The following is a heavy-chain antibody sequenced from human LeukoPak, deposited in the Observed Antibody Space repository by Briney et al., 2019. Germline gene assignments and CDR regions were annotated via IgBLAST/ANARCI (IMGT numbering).Heavy chain of an antibody. CDR2: IYHSGST. V-gene: IGHV4-38-2*02. D-gene: IGHD3-9*01. CDR3: ARDPRYSSWNWFDP. CDR1: GYSISSGYY. J-gene: IGHJ5*02. Sequence: SETLSLTCTVSGYSISSGYYWGWIRQPPGKGLEWIGSIYHSGSTYYNPSLKSRVTISVDTSKNQFSLKLSSVTAADTAVYYCARDPRYSSWNWFDPWGQGTLVTVSS.